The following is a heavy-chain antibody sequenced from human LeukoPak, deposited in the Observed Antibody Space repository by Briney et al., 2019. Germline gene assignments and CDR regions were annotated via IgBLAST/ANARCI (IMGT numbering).Heavy chain of an antibody. Sequence: GRSLRLSCAASGFTFSSYGMPWVRQAPGKGLEWVAVIWYDGSNKYYADSVKGRFTISRDNSKNTLYLQMNSLRAEDTAVYYCARDPQPHDYGGNGFDYWGQGTLVTVSS. CDR1: GFTFSSYG. CDR3: ARDPQPHDYGGNGFDY. D-gene: IGHD4-23*01. V-gene: IGHV3-33*01. CDR2: IWYDGSNK. J-gene: IGHJ4*02.